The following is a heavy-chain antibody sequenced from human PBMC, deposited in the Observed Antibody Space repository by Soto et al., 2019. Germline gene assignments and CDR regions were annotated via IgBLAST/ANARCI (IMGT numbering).Heavy chain of an antibody. V-gene: IGHV4-4*08. Sequence: QVQLQESGPGLVKPSETLSLTCTVSGGSISSYYWTWIRQPPGKGLEWIGFMYNSGSTHYNPSLKSRATISLDTSKYQFSLNLRSVTAADTAVYYCASMGYHYGSGSYPLDYWGQGTLVTVSS. J-gene: IGHJ4*02. D-gene: IGHD3-10*01. CDR3: ASMGYHYGSGSYPLDY. CDR2: MYNSGST. CDR1: GGSISSYY.